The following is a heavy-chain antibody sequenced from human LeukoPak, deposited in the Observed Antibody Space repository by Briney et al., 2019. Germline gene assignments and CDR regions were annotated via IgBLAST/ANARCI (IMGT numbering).Heavy chain of an antibody. J-gene: IGHJ4*02. Sequence: SETLSFTCTVSGGSMTNYYWSWIRQPAGKGLEWIGRIFSSGNINYNPSLKSRVTMSIDTSKNQFSLKLNSVTAADTAVYYCAKMGSGWYSGNYWGQGTLVTVSS. CDR1: GGSMTNYY. V-gene: IGHV4-4*07. D-gene: IGHD6-19*01. CDR2: IFSSGNI. CDR3: AKMGSGWYSGNY.